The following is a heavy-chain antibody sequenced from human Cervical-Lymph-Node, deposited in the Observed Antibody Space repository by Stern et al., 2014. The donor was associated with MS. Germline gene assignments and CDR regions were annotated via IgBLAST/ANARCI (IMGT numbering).Heavy chain of an antibody. CDR2: TNTYNGNT. D-gene: IGHD1-26*01. J-gene: IGHJ4*02. Sequence: VQLLESGAEVKKPGASVKVSCKASGYTFTSYGISWVRQAPGQGLEWMGWTNTYNGNTNYAQKLQGRATMTTDTSTSTAYMELRSLRSDDTAVYYCAREWELRYWGQGTLVTVSS. CDR1: GYTFTSYG. V-gene: IGHV1-18*01. CDR3: AREWELRY.